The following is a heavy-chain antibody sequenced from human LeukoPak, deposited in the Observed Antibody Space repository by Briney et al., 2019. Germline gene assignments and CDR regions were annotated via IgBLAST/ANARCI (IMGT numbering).Heavy chain of an antibody. CDR2: INPNSGGT. V-gene: IGHV1-2*02. Sequence: ASVKVSCKASGYTFTGYYMHWVRQAPGQGLEWMGWINPNSGGTNYAQKFQGRVTMTRDTSISTAYMELSRLRSDDTAVYYCATSKAAYDSSGYYYFDYWGQGTLVTVSS. J-gene: IGHJ4*02. CDR3: ATSKAAYDSSGYYYFDY. D-gene: IGHD3-22*01. CDR1: GYTFTGYY.